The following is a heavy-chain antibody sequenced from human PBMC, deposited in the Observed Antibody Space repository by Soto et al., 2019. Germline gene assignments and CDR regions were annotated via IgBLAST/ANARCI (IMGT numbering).Heavy chain of an antibody. J-gene: IGHJ4*02. CDR3: ARLRPSGTSDY. D-gene: IGHD1-26*01. CDR2: IYHSGST. Sequence: PSETLSLTCAVSGGSISSGGYSWSWIRQPPGKGLEWIGYIYHSGSTYYNPSLKSRVTISVDRSKNQFSLKLSSVTAADTAIYYCARLRPSGTSDYWGQGTLVTVSS. V-gene: IGHV4-30-2*01. CDR1: GGSISSGGYS.